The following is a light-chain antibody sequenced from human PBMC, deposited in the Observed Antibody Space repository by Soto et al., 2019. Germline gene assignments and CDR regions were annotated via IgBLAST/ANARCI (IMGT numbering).Light chain of an antibody. Sequence: DIVMTQSTDSLAVSLGERATINCKSSQNILFNSDNKNYFAWYQQKPGQPHKLLIYWASTRESGVPDRFSGSGSGTDFTLTISSLQAEDVAVYYCQQYYSTPPTFGQGTRLEIK. J-gene: IGKJ5*01. V-gene: IGKV4-1*01. CDR3: QQYYSTPPT. CDR1: QNILFNSDNKNY. CDR2: WAS.